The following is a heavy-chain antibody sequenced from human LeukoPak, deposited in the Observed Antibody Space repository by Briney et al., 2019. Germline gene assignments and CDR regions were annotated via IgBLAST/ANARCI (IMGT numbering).Heavy chain of an antibody. D-gene: IGHD4-11*01. CDR1: GVTFSSYW. J-gene: IGHJ4*02. V-gene: IGHV3-7*01. CDR2: IKQDGSEE. Sequence: PGGSLRLSCAASGVTFSSYWMSWVGQAPGEGLEWVANIKQDGSEEYYVDSVKGRFTISRDNAKNSLYLQMNSLRAEDTAVYYSARGYGNYGYWGQGTLVPVPS. CDR3: ARGYGNYGY.